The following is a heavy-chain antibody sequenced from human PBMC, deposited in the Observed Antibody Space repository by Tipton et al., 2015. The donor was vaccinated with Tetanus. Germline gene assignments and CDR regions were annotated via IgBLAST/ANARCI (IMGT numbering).Heavy chain of an antibody. V-gene: IGHV5-51*01. CDR3: ARLPKHYSASGST. CDR2: INPGDSDA. J-gene: IGHJ5*02. Sequence: VQLVQSGAEVKKPGESLKISCKGSGYSFGIYWLAWVRQMPGKGLEWMGIINPGDSDATYNPSFQGQVTISADKSISTAYLQWTSLKPSDTAIYFCARLPKHYSASGSTWGQGTLVTVSS. CDR1: GYSFGIYW. D-gene: IGHD3-10*01.